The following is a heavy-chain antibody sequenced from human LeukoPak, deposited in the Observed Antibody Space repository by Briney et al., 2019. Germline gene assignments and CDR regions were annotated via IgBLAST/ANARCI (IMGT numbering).Heavy chain of an antibody. J-gene: IGHJ3*02. CDR1: GFTFSSYE. D-gene: IGHD4-17*01. Sequence: GGSLRLSCAASGFTFSSYEMNWVRQAPGKGLEWVSYISSSGNTIYYADSVKGRFTISRDNAKNSLYLQMNSLRDEDTAVYYCARDFYGDWAFDIWGQGTMVTVSS. V-gene: IGHV3-48*03. CDR3: ARDFYGDWAFDI. CDR2: ISSSGNTI.